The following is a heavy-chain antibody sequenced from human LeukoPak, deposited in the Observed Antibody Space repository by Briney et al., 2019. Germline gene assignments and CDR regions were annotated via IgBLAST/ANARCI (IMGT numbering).Heavy chain of an antibody. CDR3: ARDHYPYYYMDV. CDR1: GGTFSSYA. V-gene: IGHV1-69*05. CDR2: IIPIFGTA. Sequence: ASVKVSCKASGGTFSSYAINWVRQAPGQGLEWMGGIIPIFGTAKYAQKFQGRVTITTDESTSTAYMELISLRSEGTAVYYCARDHYPYYYMDVWGKGTTVTVSS. J-gene: IGHJ6*03.